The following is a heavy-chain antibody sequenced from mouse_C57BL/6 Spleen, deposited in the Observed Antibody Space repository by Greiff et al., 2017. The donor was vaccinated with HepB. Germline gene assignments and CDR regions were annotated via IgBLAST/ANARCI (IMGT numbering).Heavy chain of an antibody. CDR3: ARPAYSNSWFAY. V-gene: IGHV1-55*01. CDR2: IYPGSGST. CDR1: GYTFTSYW. J-gene: IGHJ3*01. D-gene: IGHD2-5*01. Sequence: VQLQQPGAELVKPGASVKMSCKASGYTFTSYWITWVKQRPGQGLEWIGDIYPGSGSTNYNEKFKSKATLTVDTSSSTAYMQLSSLTSEDSAVYYCARPAYSNSWFAYWGQGTLVTVSA.